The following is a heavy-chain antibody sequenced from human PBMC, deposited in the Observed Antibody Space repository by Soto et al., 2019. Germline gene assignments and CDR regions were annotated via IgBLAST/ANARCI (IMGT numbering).Heavy chain of an antibody. CDR3: ARLEGLATISYYFDF. J-gene: IGHJ4*02. CDR2: IYYRGNA. V-gene: IGHV4-39*01. CDR1: DDSINSDKYY. D-gene: IGHD3-9*01. Sequence: QLQLQESGPGLVKPSETLSLTCSVSDDSINSDKYYWGWIRQPPGKGLEWIGSIYYRGNAYYNPSLQPRVTIALDRSKSQLSMKLNSVTAADSAVYFCARLEGLATISYYFDFWGPGALVTVSS.